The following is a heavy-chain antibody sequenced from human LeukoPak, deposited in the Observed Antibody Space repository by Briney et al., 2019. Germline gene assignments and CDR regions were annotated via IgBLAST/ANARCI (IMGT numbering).Heavy chain of an antibody. J-gene: IGHJ4*02. V-gene: IGHV3-23*01. D-gene: IGHD3-9*01. Sequence: GGSLRLSCAASGFTFSGYAMSWVRQSPGKGLEWVSAISGGGGTTYYAYYADSVKGRFAISRDNSKNTLYLLMNSLRAEDTAVYYCAKFYDILTGYIDYWGQGTLVTVSS. CDR1: GFTFSGYA. CDR3: AKFYDILTGYIDY. CDR2: ISGGGGTTYYA.